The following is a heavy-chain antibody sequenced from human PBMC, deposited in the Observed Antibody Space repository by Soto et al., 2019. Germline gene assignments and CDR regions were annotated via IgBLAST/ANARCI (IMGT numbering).Heavy chain of an antibody. V-gene: IGHV4-39*01. CDR2: IYYSGST. J-gene: IGHJ4*02. CDR1: GGSISSSSYY. Sequence: PSETLSRTWTVSGGSISSSSYYWGWIRQPPGKGLEWIGSIYYSGSTYYNPSLKSRVTISVDTSKNQFSLKLSSVTAADTAVYYCARHRYNWNGFDYWGQGTLVTVSS. CDR3: ARHRYNWNGFDY. D-gene: IGHD1-20*01.